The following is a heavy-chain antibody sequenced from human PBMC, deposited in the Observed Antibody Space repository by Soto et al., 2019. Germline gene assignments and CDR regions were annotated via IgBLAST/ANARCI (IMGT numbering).Heavy chain of an antibody. J-gene: IGHJ4*02. D-gene: IGHD3-22*01. CDR1: GFTFSSYG. Sequence: PGGSLRLSCAASGFTFSSYGMHWVRQAPGKGLEWVAVISYDGSNKYYADSVKGRFTISRDNSKNTLYLQMNSLRAEDTAVYYCAKDLSDSSGYYFPLDYWGQGTLVTVYS. V-gene: IGHV3-30*18. CDR3: AKDLSDSSGYYFPLDY. CDR2: ISYDGSNK.